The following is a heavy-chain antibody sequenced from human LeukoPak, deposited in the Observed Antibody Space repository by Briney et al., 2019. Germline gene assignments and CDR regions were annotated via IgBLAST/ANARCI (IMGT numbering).Heavy chain of an antibody. CDR2: ISYDGSNK. J-gene: IGHJ5*02. D-gene: IGHD2-2*01. V-gene: IGHV3-30-3*01. CDR3: ARGPVVPAVNNWFDP. Sequence: GGSLRLSCAASGFTFSSYAMHWVRQAPGKGLEWVAVISYDGSNKYYADSVKGRFTISRDNSKNTLYLQMNSLRAEDTAVYYCARGPVVPAVNNWFDPWGQGTLVTVSS. CDR1: GFTFSSYA.